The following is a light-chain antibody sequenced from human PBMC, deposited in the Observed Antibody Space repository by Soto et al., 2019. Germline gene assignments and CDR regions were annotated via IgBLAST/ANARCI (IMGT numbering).Light chain of an antibody. Sequence: DIVMTQSPDSLAVSLGERATINCKSSQSVLYSSNNKNYLAWYQQQPGQPPKLLFYWASTRESGVPDRFFGSGSGTDFTLTISSLQAEDVAVYYCQQFYSTWTFGQGTKVDIK. CDR2: WAS. CDR3: QQFYSTWT. V-gene: IGKV4-1*01. J-gene: IGKJ1*01. CDR1: QSVLYSSNNKNY.